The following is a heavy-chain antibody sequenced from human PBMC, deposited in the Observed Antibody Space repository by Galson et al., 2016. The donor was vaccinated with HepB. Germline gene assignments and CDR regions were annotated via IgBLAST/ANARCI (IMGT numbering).Heavy chain of an antibody. V-gene: IGHV4-39*01. CDR1: GGSISIRTYY. Sequence: ETLSLTCTVSGGSISIRTYYWDWIRQPPGQGLEWIGSFHNSGGTYYNPSLKNRGTISVDTSKNQFSLNLSSLTAADRAVYYCARRAYCDGDCYSDDWGQGALVTVSS. CDR2: FHNSGGT. J-gene: IGHJ4*02. CDR3: ARRAYCDGDCYSDD. D-gene: IGHD2-21*02.